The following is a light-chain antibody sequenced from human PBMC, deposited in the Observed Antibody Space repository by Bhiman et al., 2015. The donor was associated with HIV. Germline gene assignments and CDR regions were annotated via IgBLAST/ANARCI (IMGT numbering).Light chain of an antibody. CDR1: VLPKHY. J-gene: IGLJ2*01. CDR2: KDT. V-gene: IGLV3-25*03. CDR3: QSVDNTDVSVV. Sequence: SYELTQPPSMSVSPGQTARITCSGDVLPKHYAYWYQQKSGQAPVLVIYKDTERPSGIPERFSGSSSGTTVTLIISGVQTEDEADYYCQSVDNTDVSVVFGGGTKLTV.